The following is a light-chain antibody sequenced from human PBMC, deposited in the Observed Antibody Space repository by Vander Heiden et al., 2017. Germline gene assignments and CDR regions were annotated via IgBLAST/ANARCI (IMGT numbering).Light chain of an antibody. V-gene: IGLV3-9*01. Sequence: SYELTQPLSVSVALGQTARIPCGGHNIGSKQVQRCQQKTGQAPGLVRYRDSNRPCGIPERFSGSNSGNTATLTISRAQAGDEADYYWQVGDSSTGVFGGGTKLTVL. CDR2: RDS. J-gene: IGLJ2*01. CDR1: NIGSKQ. CDR3: QVGDSSTGV.